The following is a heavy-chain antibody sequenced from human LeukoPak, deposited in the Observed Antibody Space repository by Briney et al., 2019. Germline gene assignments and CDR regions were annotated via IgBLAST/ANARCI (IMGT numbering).Heavy chain of an antibody. CDR1: GGSISNYY. CDR3: AREGPPNYDTI. CDR2: IYYSGST. J-gene: IGHJ3*02. Sequence: PSETLSLTCTVSGGSISNYYWSWIRQPPGKGLEWIWYIYYSGSTNYNPSLQSRVTISVDTSKNQFSLKLNSVTAADTAVYYCAREGPPNYDTIWGQGTMVTVSS. D-gene: IGHD3-9*01. V-gene: IGHV4-59*01.